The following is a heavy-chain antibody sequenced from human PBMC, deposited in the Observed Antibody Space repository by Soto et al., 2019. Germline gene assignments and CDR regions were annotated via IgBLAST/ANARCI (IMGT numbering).Heavy chain of an antibody. J-gene: IGHJ2*01. CDR1: GGTFSSYA. Sequence: GASVKVSCKASGGTFSSYAISWVRQAPGQGLEWLGGIIPIFGTANYAQKFQGRVTITADESTSTAYMELSSLRSEDTAVYYCARDGGPTYYYDSSGYYSHFDLWGRVTLVTVSS. CDR3: ARDGGPTYYYDSSGYYSHFDL. D-gene: IGHD3-22*01. CDR2: IIPIFGTA. V-gene: IGHV1-69*13.